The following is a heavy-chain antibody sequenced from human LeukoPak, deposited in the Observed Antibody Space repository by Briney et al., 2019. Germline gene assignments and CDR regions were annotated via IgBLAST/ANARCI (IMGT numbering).Heavy chain of an antibody. CDR2: MYHSGST. D-gene: IGHD6-6*01. J-gene: IGHJ4*02. CDR3: ARADDSSSGYFDY. V-gene: IGHV4-38-2*02. Sequence: SETLSLTCTVSGYSISSGHYWGWIRQPPGKGLEWIGSMYHSGSTYYNPPLKSRVTISEDTSKNQFSLKLRSVTAADTAVYYCARADDSSSGYFDYWGQGTLVTVSS. CDR1: GYSISSGHY.